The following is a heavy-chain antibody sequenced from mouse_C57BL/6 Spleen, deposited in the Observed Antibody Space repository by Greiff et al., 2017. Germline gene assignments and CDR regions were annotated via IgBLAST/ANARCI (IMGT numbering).Heavy chain of an antibody. J-gene: IGHJ2*01. D-gene: IGHD4-1*01. CDR2: IRSKSNNYAT. CDR3: VRHNWAYYFDY. Sequence: DVHLVESGGGLVQPKGSLKLSCAASGFSFNTYAMNWVRQAPGKGLEWVARIRSKSNNYATYYADSVKDRFTISRDDSESMLYLQMNNLKTEDTAMYYCVRHNWAYYFDYWGQGTTLTVSS. CDR1: GFSFNTYA. V-gene: IGHV10-1*01.